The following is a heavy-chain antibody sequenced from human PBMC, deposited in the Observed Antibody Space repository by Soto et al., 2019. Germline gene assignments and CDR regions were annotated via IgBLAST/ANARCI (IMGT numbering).Heavy chain of an antibody. CDR2: ISYDGSNK. Sequence: QVQLVESGGGVVQPGRSLRLSCAASGFTFSSYGMHWVRQAPGKGLEWVAVISYDGSNKYYADSVKGRFTISRDNSKNTLYMQMNSLRAEDTAVYYCAKEFHKNYYESSGDYSSPSKSPDYWGQGTLVTVSS. J-gene: IGHJ4*02. D-gene: IGHD3-22*01. V-gene: IGHV3-30*18. CDR3: AKEFHKNYYESSGDYSSPSKSPDY. CDR1: GFTFSSYG.